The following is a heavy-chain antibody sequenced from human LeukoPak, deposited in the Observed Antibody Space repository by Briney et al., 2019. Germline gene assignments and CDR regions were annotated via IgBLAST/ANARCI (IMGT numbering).Heavy chain of an antibody. CDR2: IYTSGST. V-gene: IGHV4-61*02. CDR1: GGSISSGSYY. CDR3: ARESSIVVVPAAIPRAFDI. J-gene: IGHJ3*02. D-gene: IGHD2-2*02. Sequence: SETLSLTCTVSGGSISSGSYYWSWIRQPAGKGLEWIGRIYTSGSTNYNPSLKSRVTISVDTSKYQFSLKLSSVTAADTAVYYCARESSIVVVPAAIPRAFDIWGQGTMVTVSS.